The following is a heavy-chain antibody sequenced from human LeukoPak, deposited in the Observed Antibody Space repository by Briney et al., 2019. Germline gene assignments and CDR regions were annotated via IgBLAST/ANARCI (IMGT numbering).Heavy chain of an antibody. CDR3: ARGGPPYDFWSGYVFDY. Sequence: SETLSLTCTVSGGSISSYYWSWIRQPPGKGLEWIGYIYYSGSTNYNPSLKSRVTISVDTSKNQFSLKLSSVTAADTAVYYCARGGPPYDFWSGYVFDYWGQGTLVTVSS. V-gene: IGHV4-59*01. J-gene: IGHJ4*02. CDR2: IYYSGST. CDR1: GGSISSYY. D-gene: IGHD3-3*01.